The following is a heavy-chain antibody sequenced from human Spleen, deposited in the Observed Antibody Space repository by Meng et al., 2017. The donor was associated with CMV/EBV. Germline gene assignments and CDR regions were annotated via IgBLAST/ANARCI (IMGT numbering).Heavy chain of an antibody. Sequence: QVQLVQSGAEAKKPGSSVKVSCKASGGTFSTYAINWVRQAPGQGLEWMGGIIPILGIAKIAQKFQGRVTMTWNTSIRTAYMELSSLRSEDTAVYYCARGQGYCTSTTCADWFDPWGQGTLVTVSS. D-gene: IGHD2-2*01. CDR3: ARGQGYCTSTTCADWFDP. J-gene: IGHJ5*02. V-gene: IGHV1-69*10. CDR2: IIPILGIA. CDR1: GGTFSTYA.